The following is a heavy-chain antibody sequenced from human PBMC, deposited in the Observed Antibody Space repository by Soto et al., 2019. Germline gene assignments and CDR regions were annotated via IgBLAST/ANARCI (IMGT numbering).Heavy chain of an antibody. CDR1: GGSFSGYY. J-gene: IGHJ4*02. D-gene: IGHD4-17*01. V-gene: IGHV4-34*01. CDR2: INHSGST. CDR3: ARDHVGYGDYVFAY. Sequence: SETLSLTCAVYGGSFSGYYWSWIRQPPGKGPERNGEINHSGSTNYNPSLKNRLIMSMDTSKNQFSLKLSSVTAAATAVYYCARDHVGYGDYVFAYWGQGTLVTVSS.